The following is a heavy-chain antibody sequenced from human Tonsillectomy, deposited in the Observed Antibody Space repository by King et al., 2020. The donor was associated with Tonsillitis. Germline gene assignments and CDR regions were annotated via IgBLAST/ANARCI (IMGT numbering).Heavy chain of an antibody. CDR3: ARERITGTPNWFDP. Sequence: VQLVESGGGVVRPGGSLRLSCAASGFTFDDYGMTWVRQAPGKGLEWVSGISWKGGSTNYADSVKGRFTISRDNANNSLYLQMNSLRAEDTALYYCARERITGTPNWFDPWGQGTLVTVSS. CDR1: GFTFDDYG. V-gene: IGHV3-20*04. CDR2: ISWKGGST. D-gene: IGHD1-7*01. J-gene: IGHJ5*02.